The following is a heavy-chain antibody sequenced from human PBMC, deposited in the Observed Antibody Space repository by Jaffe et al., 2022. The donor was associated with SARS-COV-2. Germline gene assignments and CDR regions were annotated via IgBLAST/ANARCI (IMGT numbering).Heavy chain of an antibody. CDR3: AKGDWGYRRGSPQFWFDP. Sequence: QVQLQESGPGLVKPSETLSLTCTVSGGSISSHYWIWIRQPPGKGLEWIGNIYYTGSTYSNPSLKSRVTFSLDMSKNQFSLKMTSVTAADTAVYYCAKGDWGYRRGSPQFWFDPWGQGTLVTVSS. V-gene: IGHV4-59*11. J-gene: IGHJ5*02. CDR1: GGSISSHY. CDR2: IYYTGST. D-gene: IGHD5-12*01.